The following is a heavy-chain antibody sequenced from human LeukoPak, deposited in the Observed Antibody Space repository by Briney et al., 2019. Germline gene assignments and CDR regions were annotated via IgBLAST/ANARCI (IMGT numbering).Heavy chain of an antibody. D-gene: IGHD5-12*01. CDR1: GGSISSYY. V-gene: IGHV4-59*12. J-gene: IGHJ4*02. CDR2: IYYSGST. Sequence: PSETLSLTCTVSGGSISSYYWSWIRQPPGKGLEWIGYIYYSGSTYYNPSLKSRVTISVDRSKNQFSLKLSSVTAADTAVYYCARVVRTIRAFDYWGQGTLVTVSS. CDR3: ARVVRTIRAFDY.